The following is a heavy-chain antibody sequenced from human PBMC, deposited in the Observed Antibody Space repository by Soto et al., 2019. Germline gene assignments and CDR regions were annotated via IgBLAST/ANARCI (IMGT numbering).Heavy chain of an antibody. D-gene: IGHD3-10*01. V-gene: IGHV3-30*04. CDR1: GFTFSSYA. CDR3: ARAYGSGSYYDY. Sequence: GGSLRLSCAASGFTFSSYAMHWVRQAPGKGLEWAAVISYDGSNKYYADSVKGRFTISRDNSKNTLYLQMNSLRAEDTAVYYCARAYGSGSYYDYWGQGTLVTVSS. CDR2: ISYDGSNK. J-gene: IGHJ4*02.